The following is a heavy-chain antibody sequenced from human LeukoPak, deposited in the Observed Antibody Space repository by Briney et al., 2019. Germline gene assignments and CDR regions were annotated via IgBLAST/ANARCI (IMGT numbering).Heavy chain of an antibody. V-gene: IGHV4-4*02. CDR1: GGSITSDDR. J-gene: IGHJ4*02. CDR2: IYHSGIT. D-gene: IGHD2-2*01. Sequence: SGTLSFTCAVSGGSITSDDRWSWVRQPPGKGPEWIGEIYHSGITHYNPSLKSRITISVDKSKNQFSLNVNSVTAADTAVYYCARIHCDSISCLYLDYWGQGSLVTVSS. CDR3: ARIHCDSISCLYLDY.